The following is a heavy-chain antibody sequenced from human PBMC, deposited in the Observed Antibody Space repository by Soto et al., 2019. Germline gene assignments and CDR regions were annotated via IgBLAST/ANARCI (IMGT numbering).Heavy chain of an antibody. D-gene: IGHD3-22*01. V-gene: IGHV1-69*08. J-gene: IGHJ4*02. CDR2: IIPIFDTT. CDR1: GGPYSKYS. CDR3: ARSLRGDEYDSDGLDN. Sequence: QVQLVQSGTEVKKPGSSVTVSCKASGGPYSKYSISWVRQAPGQGLEWVGRIIPIFDTTNYAQKFQGRATITADKSTSTVYMDLSSLRSEDTAVYYCARSLRGDEYDSDGLDNWGQGTLVTVSS.